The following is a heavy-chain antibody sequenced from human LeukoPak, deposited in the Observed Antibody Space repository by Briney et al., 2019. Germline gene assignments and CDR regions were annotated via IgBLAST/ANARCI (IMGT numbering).Heavy chain of an antibody. CDR3: ARGPTTTVTQRINWFDP. V-gene: IGHV1-8*01. J-gene: IGHJ5*02. D-gene: IGHD4-17*01. Sequence: ASVKVSCKASGYTFTSYDIHWVRQATGQGLEWMGWMNPNSGNTGYAQKFQGRVTMTRNTSISTAYMELSSLRSEDTAVYYRARGPTTTVTQRINWFDPWGQGTLVTVSS. CDR1: GYTFTSYD. CDR2: MNPNSGNT.